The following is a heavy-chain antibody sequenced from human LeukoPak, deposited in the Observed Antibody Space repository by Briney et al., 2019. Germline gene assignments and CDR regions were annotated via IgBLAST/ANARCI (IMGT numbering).Heavy chain of an antibody. CDR3: AAASYCGGDCPPDYYGMDV. CDR2: IVVGSGNT. V-gene: IGHV1-58*01. J-gene: IGHJ6*02. D-gene: IGHD2-21*02. CDR1: GFTFTSSA. Sequence: GASVKVSCKASGFTFTSSAVQWVRQARGQRLEWIGWIVVGSGNTNYAQKFQERVTITRDMSTSTAYMELSSLRSEDTAAYYCAAASYCGGDCPPDYYGMDVWGQGTTVTVSS.